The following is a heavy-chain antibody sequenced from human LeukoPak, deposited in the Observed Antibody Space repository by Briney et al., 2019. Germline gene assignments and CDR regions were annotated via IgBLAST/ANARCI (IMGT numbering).Heavy chain of an antibody. CDR1: GYTFTSNY. CDR3: ARDRNPSSSLDI. D-gene: IGHD6-6*01. CDR2: ISPSGGST. Sequence: ASVKVSCKAFGYTFTSNYMHWVRQAPGQGPEWMGVISPSGGSTTYAQKFQGRVTLTRDTSTSTVYMELSSLRSEDTAVYYCARDRNPSSSLDIWGQGTMVTVSS. V-gene: IGHV1-46*01. J-gene: IGHJ3*02.